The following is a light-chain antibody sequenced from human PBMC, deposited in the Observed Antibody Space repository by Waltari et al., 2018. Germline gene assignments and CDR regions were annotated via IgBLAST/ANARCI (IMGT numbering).Light chain of an antibody. CDR3: QQGNTFPPT. Sequence: DIQLTQPQSSVSASVGDRVTLTCRASPDINGYLTWYQQKPGKAPKLLIYAASSLQTGVPSRFSGGRSGTDFTLTITGLQPEDFATYFCQQGNTFPPTFGQGTKVDIK. J-gene: IGKJ1*01. CDR2: AAS. V-gene: IGKV1-12*01. CDR1: PDINGY.